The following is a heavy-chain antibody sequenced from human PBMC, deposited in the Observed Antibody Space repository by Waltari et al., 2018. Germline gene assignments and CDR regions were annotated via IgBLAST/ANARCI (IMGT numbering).Heavy chain of an antibody. D-gene: IGHD4-17*01. V-gene: IGHV3-30*18. CDR2: ISHDATKK. J-gene: IGHJ1*01. Sequence: QVQLVESGGGVVQPGGSLRLSCTASGYTFSDYAMHWVRQAPGKGLELVAIISHDATKKNYAQSLQGRFTISRDNSRNTLYLEINNVRVADTALYYCAKDDYGDEYFQHWGQGTLVTVSS. CDR3: AKDDYGDEYFQH. CDR1: GYTFSDYA.